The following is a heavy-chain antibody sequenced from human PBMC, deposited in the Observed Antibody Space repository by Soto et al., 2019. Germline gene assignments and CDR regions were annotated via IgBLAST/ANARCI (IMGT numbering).Heavy chain of an antibody. Sequence: PGGSLRLSCAASGFTVSSNYMSWVRQAPGKGPEWVSVIYSGGSTYYADSVKGRFTISRDNSKNTLYLQMNSLRAEDTAVYYCARDLMANYYYGMDVWGQGTTVTSP. V-gene: IGHV3-53*01. CDR3: ARDLMANYYYGMDV. D-gene: IGHD5-12*01. CDR1: GFTVSSNY. J-gene: IGHJ6*02. CDR2: IYSGGST.